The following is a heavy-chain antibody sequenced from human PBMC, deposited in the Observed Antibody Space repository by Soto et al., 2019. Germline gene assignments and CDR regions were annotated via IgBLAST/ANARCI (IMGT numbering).Heavy chain of an antibody. CDR3: ARVIMVRGVTYFDY. D-gene: IGHD3-10*01. Sequence: SVKVSCKASRVAFSKFIVTWVRQAPGLGLEWMGGIIPIFGTANYAQKFQGRVTITADESTSTAYMELSSLRSEDTAVYYCARVIMVRGVTYFDYWGQGTLVTVSS. CDR2: IIPIFGTA. J-gene: IGHJ4*02. V-gene: IGHV1-69*13. CDR1: RVAFSKFI.